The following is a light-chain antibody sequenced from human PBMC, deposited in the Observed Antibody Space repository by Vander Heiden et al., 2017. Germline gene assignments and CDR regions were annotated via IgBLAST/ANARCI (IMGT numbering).Light chain of an antibody. CDR1: QGISNY. J-gene: IGKJ1*01. Sequence: DIRMTQSPSSLSASVGDRVTITCRASQGISNYLAWYQQKPGKIPRLLIYAASTLHSGVPSRFSGSGSGTDFTLTINSLQPEDVATYYCQKDNSAPSTFGQGTKVEIK. CDR2: AAS. CDR3: QKDNSAPST. V-gene: IGKV1-27*01.